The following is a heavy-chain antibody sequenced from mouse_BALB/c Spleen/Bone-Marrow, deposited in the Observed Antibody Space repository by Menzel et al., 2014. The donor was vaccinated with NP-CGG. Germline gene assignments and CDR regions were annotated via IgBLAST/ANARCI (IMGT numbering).Heavy chain of an antibody. CDR2: VSGGSSII. CDR1: GFTFSSFG. D-gene: IGHD1-2*01. CDR3: ARKDYFGYAAMDY. Sequence: EVKLVESGGGLVQPGGSRKLSCAASGFTFSSFGMHWVRQAPEKGLEWVAYVSGGSSIIYYADTVKGRFTTSRDNPKNTLFLQMTSLRSEDTAIYYCARKDYFGYAAMDYWGQGTSVTVSS. J-gene: IGHJ4*01. V-gene: IGHV5-17*02.